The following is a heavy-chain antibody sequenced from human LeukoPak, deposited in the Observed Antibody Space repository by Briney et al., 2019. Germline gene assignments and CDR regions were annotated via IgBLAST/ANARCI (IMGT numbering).Heavy chain of an antibody. CDR3: ARAFGGARGY. Sequence: PGGSLRLSCTASGFTFRTHAMHWVRQAPGKGLEWVSYISSSGSTIYYADSVKGRFTISRDNAKNSLYLQMNSLRAEDTAVYYCARAFGGARGYWGQGTLVTVSS. J-gene: IGHJ4*02. CDR2: ISSSGSTI. CDR1: GFTFRTHA. V-gene: IGHV3-48*03. D-gene: IGHD3-16*01.